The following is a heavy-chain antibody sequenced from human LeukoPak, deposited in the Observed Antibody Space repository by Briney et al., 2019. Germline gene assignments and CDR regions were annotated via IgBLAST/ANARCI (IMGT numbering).Heavy chain of an antibody. V-gene: IGHV4-39*07. CDR2: IYHSGST. CDR1: GGSISSSSYY. Sequence: PSETLSLTCTVSGGSISSSSYYWGWIRQPPGKGLEWIGEIYHSGSTNYNPSLKSRVTISVDKSKNQFSLKLSSVTAADTAVYYCARVPTREGLYYFDYWGQGTLVTVSS. CDR3: ARVPTREGLYYFDY. J-gene: IGHJ4*02.